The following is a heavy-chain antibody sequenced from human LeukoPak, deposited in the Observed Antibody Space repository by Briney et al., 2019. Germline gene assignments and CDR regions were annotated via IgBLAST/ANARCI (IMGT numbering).Heavy chain of an antibody. CDR3: ARAEAASPEPYYFDY. CDR2: IKQDGSDK. D-gene: IGHD6-13*01. J-gene: IGHJ4*02. Sequence: GGSLRLSCAASGFTFTKYWMTWVRQAPGKGLEWVGNIKQDGSDKNYMDSVKGRFTISRDNTKNTLYLQMGSLRAEDMAVYYCARAEAASPEPYYFDYWGQGTLVTVSS. V-gene: IGHV3-7*01. CDR1: GFTFTKYW.